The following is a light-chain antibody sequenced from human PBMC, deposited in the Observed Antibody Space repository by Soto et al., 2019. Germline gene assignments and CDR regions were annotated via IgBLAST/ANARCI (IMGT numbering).Light chain of an antibody. CDR3: QQRSNWPIT. CDR2: DAS. Sequence: ERVLTQSPATLSLSPGERATLSCRASQSVSSYLAWYQQKPGQAPRLLIYDASNRATGIPARFSGSGSGTAATLTISSLEPEDFAVYYCQQRSNWPITFGPGTKVEIK. CDR1: QSVSSY. V-gene: IGKV3-11*01. J-gene: IGKJ3*01.